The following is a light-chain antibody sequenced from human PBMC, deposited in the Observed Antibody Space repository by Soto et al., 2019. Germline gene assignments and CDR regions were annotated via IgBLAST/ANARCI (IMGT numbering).Light chain of an antibody. CDR1: QSISRF. CDR2: GAS. J-gene: IGKJ1*01. V-gene: IGKV1-39*01. Sequence: DIQMTQSPSSLSASVGDRVTITCRASQSISRFLNWYQQKQGKAPKLLIYGASTSQSAVPLRFSGSGSGTDFTLTISSLQPDDVATYHWQQSYITWTFGQGTKVEIK. CDR3: QQSYITWT.